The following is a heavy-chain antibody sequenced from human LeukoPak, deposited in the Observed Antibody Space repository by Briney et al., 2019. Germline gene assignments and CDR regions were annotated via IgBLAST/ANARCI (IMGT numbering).Heavy chain of an antibody. CDR3: ARQYNYAFAY. Sequence: PGGTLRLSCAASGFTVSSNYMTWVRQAPGKGLEWVSVIYSGGSTYYADSVKGRLTISRDNSKNTLYLQMHSLRTEDTGVYYGARQYNYAFAYGGQGTLVTVSS. CDR1: GFTVSSNY. V-gene: IGHV3-66*02. J-gene: IGHJ4*02. D-gene: IGHD5-18*01. CDR2: IYSGGST.